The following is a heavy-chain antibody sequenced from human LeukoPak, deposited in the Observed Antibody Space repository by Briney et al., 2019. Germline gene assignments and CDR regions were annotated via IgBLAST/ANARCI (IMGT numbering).Heavy chain of an antibody. CDR2: INWNGGST. CDR3: ASHASYYYDSSGYRHFDF. J-gene: IGHJ4*02. Sequence: GGSLRLSCAASGFTFNSYAMSWVPHAPGKGLEWVSGINWNGGSTGYADSVKGRFTISRDNAKNSLYLQMNSLRAEDTALYYCASHASYYYDSSGYRHFDFWGQGTLVTVSS. CDR1: GFTFNSYA. D-gene: IGHD3-22*01. V-gene: IGHV3-20*04.